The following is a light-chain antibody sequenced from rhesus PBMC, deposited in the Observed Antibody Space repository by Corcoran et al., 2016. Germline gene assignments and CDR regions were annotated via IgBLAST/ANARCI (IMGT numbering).Light chain of an antibody. V-gene: IGKV2-104*02. J-gene: IGKJ4*01. CDR1: QSLLDSEDGNPY. CDR3: MQALEFPLT. Sequence: DIVMTQTPLSLPVTPGEPASISCRSSQSLLDSEDGNPYFDWYLQKPGQSPQLLLYEVSNRASGIPDRFSGSGSDTDFTLKISRVEAEDVGVYYCMQALEFPLTFGGGTKVEIK. CDR2: EVS.